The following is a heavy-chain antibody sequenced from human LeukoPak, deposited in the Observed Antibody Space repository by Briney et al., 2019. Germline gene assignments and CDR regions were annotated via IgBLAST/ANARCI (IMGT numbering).Heavy chain of an antibody. CDR3: ARANNFDY. D-gene: IGHD4/OR15-4a*01. J-gene: IGHJ4*02. CDR1: GFTFSSYW. V-gene: IGHV3-74*01. CDR2: INTDGSST. Sequence: GGSLRLSCAASGFTFSSYWMHWVRQAPGKGLVWVSRINTDGSSTNYADSVKGRFTISRDNAKNTLYLQMSRLRVDDTAVYSCARANNFDYWGQGTLVTVSS.